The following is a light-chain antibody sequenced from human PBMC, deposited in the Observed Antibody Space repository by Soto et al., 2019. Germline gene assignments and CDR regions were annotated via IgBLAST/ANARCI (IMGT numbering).Light chain of an antibody. V-gene: IGLV2-11*01. Sequence: QAALAQPRSVSGSPGQAVTISCTGTGNDVGAYNYVSWYQQHPGRPPKVMIYDVARWPSGVPDCFSGSKSGNTASLTISGLQAEDESDYFCCPYAGGYTYLFGTGTKVTVL. CDR1: GNDVGAYNY. CDR3: CPYAGGYTYL. CDR2: DVA. J-gene: IGLJ1*01.